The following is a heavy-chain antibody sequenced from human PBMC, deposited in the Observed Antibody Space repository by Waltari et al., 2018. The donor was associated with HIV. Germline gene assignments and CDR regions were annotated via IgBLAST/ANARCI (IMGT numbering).Heavy chain of an antibody. J-gene: IGHJ3*01. Sequence: EEQVVESGGGLVKPGGSLRVSCASFDRTFGDVRMTWVRQPPGKGLEWVGRIKSKRDGGATDYAASVKGRFVISRDDSQNTLYLQMSGLRTEDTAMYYCTTGGYPTEAFDVWGQGTMVTVSP. CDR1: DRTFGDVR. V-gene: IGHV3-15*01. D-gene: IGHD5-12*01. CDR3: TTGGYPTEAFDV. CDR2: IKSKRDGGAT.